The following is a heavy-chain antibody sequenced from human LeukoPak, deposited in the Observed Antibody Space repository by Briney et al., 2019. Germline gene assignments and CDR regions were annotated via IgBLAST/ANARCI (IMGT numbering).Heavy chain of an antibody. CDR1: GYTFTSYD. V-gene: IGHV1-69*04. CDR3: ARGFKGSSSEYFQH. CDR2: IIPILGIA. D-gene: IGHD6-6*01. Sequence: GASVKVSCKASGYTFTSYDISWVRQAPGQGLEWMGRIIPILGIANYAQKFQGRVTITADKSTSTAYMELSSLRSEDTAVYYCARGFKGSSSEYFQHWGQGTLVTVSS. J-gene: IGHJ1*01.